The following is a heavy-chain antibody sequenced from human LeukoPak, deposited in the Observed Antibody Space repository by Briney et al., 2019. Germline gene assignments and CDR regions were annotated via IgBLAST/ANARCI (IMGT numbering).Heavy chain of an antibody. J-gene: IGHJ6*02. CDR3: ARVKGTVSRHCYYGMDV. CDR1: GFTFSSYA. Sequence: GGSLRLSCAASGFTFSSYAMHWVRQAPGKGLEYVSAISSNGGSTYYANSVKGRFTISRDNSKNTLYLQMGSLRAEDMAVYYCARVKGTVSRHCYYGMDVWGQGTTVTVSS. CDR2: ISSNGGST. D-gene: IGHD4-11*01. V-gene: IGHV3-64*01.